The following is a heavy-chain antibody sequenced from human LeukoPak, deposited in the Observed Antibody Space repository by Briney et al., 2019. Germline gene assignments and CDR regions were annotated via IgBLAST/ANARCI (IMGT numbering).Heavy chain of an antibody. CDR3: ARDRDYYDSSGYYGYYFDY. CDR2: INHSGST. J-gene: IGHJ4*02. CDR1: GGSFSGYY. Sequence: NPSETLSLTCAVYGGSFSGYYWSWIRQPPGKGLEWIGEINHSGSTNYNPSLKSRVTISVDTSKNQFSLKLSSVTAADTAVYYCARDRDYYDSSGYYGYYFDYWGQGTLVTVSS. V-gene: IGHV4-34*01. D-gene: IGHD3-22*01.